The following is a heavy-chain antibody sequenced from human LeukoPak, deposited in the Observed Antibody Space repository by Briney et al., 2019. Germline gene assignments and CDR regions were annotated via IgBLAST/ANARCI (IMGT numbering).Heavy chain of an antibody. CDR2: IYSGGNT. Sequence: GGSLRLSCAASGFSVSSNYMSWVRQAPGMGLEWVSVIYSGGNTYYADSVKGRFTISRDNSKNTLYLQINSLRAEDTAVYYCARDRRGYCSAGICYHYFDYWGQGTLVILSS. J-gene: IGHJ4*02. CDR3: ARDRRGYCSAGICYHYFDY. D-gene: IGHD2-15*01. CDR1: GFSVSSNY. V-gene: IGHV3-53*01.